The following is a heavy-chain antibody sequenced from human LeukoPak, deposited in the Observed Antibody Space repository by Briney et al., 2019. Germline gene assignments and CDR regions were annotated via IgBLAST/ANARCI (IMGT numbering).Heavy chain of an antibody. V-gene: IGHV1-18*01. D-gene: IGHD3-10*01. J-gene: IGHJ4*02. CDR3: ASDREYYYGSGSFDY. CDR1: GYTFTSYG. Sequence: ASVKVSCKASGYTFTSYGISWVRQAPGQGLEWMGWISAYNGNTNYAQKLQGRVTMTTDTSTSTAYMELRSLRSDDTAVYYCASDREYYYGSGSFDYWGQGTLVTVSS. CDR2: ISAYNGNT.